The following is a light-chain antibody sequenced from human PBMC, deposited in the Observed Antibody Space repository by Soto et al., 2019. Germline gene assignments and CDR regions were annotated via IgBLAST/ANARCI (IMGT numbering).Light chain of an antibody. V-gene: IGKV3-20*01. CDR2: AAT. Sequence: EVVLTQSPGTLSLSPGERATLSCRASQSVADSYLAWYQQKPGRAPRLLFYAATRRATGIPDRFSGSGSGTDFTLTISSLQPDDFATYYCQQYNSYSWTFGQGTKVDIK. J-gene: IGKJ1*01. CDR1: QSVADSY. CDR3: QQYNSYSWT.